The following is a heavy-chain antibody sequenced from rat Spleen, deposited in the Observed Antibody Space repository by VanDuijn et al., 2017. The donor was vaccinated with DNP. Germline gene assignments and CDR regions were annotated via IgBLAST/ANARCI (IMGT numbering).Heavy chain of an antibody. D-gene: IGHD1-12*02. CDR3: ARYYYDGSYYYGNFDY. Sequence: EVQLVESGGGPVQPGRSLKLSCVASGFTFNHYWLTWIRQAPGKGLEWVASITNSGGDTSYPDSVKGRFTISRDNAKSTLYLQMDSLRSEDTATYYCARYYYDGSYYYGNFDYWGQGVMVTVSS. V-gene: IGHV5-31*01. CDR2: ITNSGGDT. J-gene: IGHJ2*01. CDR1: GFTFNHYW.